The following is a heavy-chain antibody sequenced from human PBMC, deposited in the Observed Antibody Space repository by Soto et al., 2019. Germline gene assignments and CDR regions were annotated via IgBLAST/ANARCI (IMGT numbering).Heavy chain of an antibody. CDR3: AKDVGSSGWYDGFDS. J-gene: IGHJ4*02. Sequence: EVQLVESGGGLVQPGRSLRLSCAASGFSFGDYAMQWVRQVPGKGLEWVSSISWNGESIGYADSVKGRFTISRDNGKKSVYLQMNSLRGEDPALYYCAKDVGSSGWYDGFDSWGQGTLVTVS. CDR1: GFSFGDYA. D-gene: IGHD6-19*01. V-gene: IGHV3-9*01. CDR2: ISWNGESI.